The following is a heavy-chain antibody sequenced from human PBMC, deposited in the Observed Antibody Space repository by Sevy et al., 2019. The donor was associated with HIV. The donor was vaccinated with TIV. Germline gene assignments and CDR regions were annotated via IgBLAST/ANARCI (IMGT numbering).Heavy chain of an antibody. J-gene: IGHJ4*02. V-gene: IGHV3-23*01. CDR3: AKGPDYYASGDTPLDY. D-gene: IGHD3-22*01. Sequence: GGSLRLSCVVSGFTFRSYTMTWVRQAPGKGLEWVSTITGSGDKIYYADSVKGRFTISRDNSRNQLYLQMSSLRAADTAVYYCAKGPDYYASGDTPLDYWGQGTLVTVSS. CDR2: ITGSGDKI. CDR1: GFTFRSYT.